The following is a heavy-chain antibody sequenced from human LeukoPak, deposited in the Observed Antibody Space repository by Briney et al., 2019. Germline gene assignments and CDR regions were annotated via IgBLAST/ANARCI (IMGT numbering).Heavy chain of an antibody. CDR1: GFTFSSYG. V-gene: IGHV3-33*08. CDR2: IWYDGSNK. J-gene: IGHJ6*02. D-gene: IGHD2-8*01. CDR3: ARSFVRTEVYYGMDV. Sequence: PGRSLRLSCAASGFTFSSYGMHWVRQAPGKGLEWVAVIWYDGSNKYYADSVKGRFTISRDNSKNTLYLQMNSLRAEDTAVYYCARSFVRTEVYYGMDVWGQGTTVTVSS.